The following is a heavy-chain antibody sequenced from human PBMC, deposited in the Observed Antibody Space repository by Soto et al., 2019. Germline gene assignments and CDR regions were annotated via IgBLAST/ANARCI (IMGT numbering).Heavy chain of an antibody. V-gene: IGHV3-9*01. CDR2: ISWNGVII. CDR1: GFTYDDHG. CDR3: AKDMCIGWPKYFDY. J-gene: IGHJ4*02. Sequence: EVQLVESGGGLVQPGRSLRLSCAASGFTYDDHGMHWVRQAPGKGLEWVSGISWNGVIIGYVDSVKGRFTISRDNAKKSLYLQMNSLRVEDTALYYCAKDMCIGWPKYFDYWGQGTLVTVSS. D-gene: IGHD6-19*01.